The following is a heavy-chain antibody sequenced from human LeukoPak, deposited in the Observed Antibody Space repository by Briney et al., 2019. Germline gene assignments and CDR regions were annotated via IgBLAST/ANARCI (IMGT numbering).Heavy chain of an antibody. V-gene: IGHV3-7*01. D-gene: IGHD6-13*01. CDR2: IKQDGSEK. CDR3: ARVWSPPYASSWPDYFDS. CDR1: GFTFSSYW. J-gene: IGHJ4*02. Sequence: GGSLRLSCAASGFTFSSYWMSWVRQAPGKGLEWVANIKQDGSEKYYVDSVKGRFTISRDNAKNSLYLQMNSLRVEDTAVYYCARVWSPPYASSWPDYFDSWGQGTLVTVSS.